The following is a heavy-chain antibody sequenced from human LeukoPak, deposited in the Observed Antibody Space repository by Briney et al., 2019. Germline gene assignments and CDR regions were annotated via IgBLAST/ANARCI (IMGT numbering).Heavy chain of an antibody. CDR2: IKQDGSDK. J-gene: IGHJ6*03. CDR1: GFTFRNYW. V-gene: IGHV3-7*01. Sequence: QPGGSLRLSCAASGFTFRNYWMSWVRQAPGKGLEWVANIKQDGSDKDYVDSVKGRFTISRDNAKNSLYLQMNSLTAEDTAVYYCARLLSSGGNLLYYYYYMDVWGRGTTVTVSS. D-gene: IGHD2-15*01. CDR3: ARLLSSGGNLLYYYYYMDV.